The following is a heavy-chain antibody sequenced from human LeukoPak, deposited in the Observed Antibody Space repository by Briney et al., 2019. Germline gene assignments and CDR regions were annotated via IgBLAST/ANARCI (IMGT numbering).Heavy chain of an antibody. CDR2: INPNSGGT. V-gene: IGHV1-2*02. D-gene: IGHD6-19*01. CDR1: GYTFTGYY. CDR3: ARDQQWLAPGNYYFDY. J-gene: IGHJ4*02. Sequence: GASVKVSCKAPGYTFTGYYMHWVRQAPGQGLEWMGWINPNSGGTNYAQKFQGRVTMTRDTSISTAYMELSRLRSDDTAVYYCARDQQWLAPGNYYFDYRGQGTLVTVSS.